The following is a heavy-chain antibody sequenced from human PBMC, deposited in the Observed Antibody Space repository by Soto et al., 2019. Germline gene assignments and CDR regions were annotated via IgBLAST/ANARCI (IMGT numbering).Heavy chain of an antibody. CDR3: ARVYDSSGYSYFQH. CDR2: IIPIFGTA. CDR1: GVTFSSYA. V-gene: IGHV1-69*06. D-gene: IGHD3-22*01. J-gene: IGHJ1*01. Sequence: SVKVSCKASGVTFSSYAISWVRQAPGQGLEWMGGIIPIFGTANYAQKFQGRVTITADKSTSTAYMELSSLRSEDTAVYYCARVYDSSGYSYFQHWGQGTLVTVSS.